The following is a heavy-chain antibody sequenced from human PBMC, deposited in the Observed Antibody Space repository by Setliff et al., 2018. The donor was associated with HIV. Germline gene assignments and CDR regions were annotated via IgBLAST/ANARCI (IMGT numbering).Heavy chain of an antibody. V-gene: IGHV3-7*01. CDR1: GFTFGTYW. CDR2: INQDGTVI. D-gene: IGHD3-16*01. CDR3: ARVDWGRFDY. Sequence: LRLSCAASGFTFGTYWMTWLRQAPGKGLEWVANINQDGTVIFYVDSVKGRFIMSRDNAKTSVYLDMYSVRAEDTAKYYCARVDWGRFDYWGQGALVTVSS. J-gene: IGHJ4*02.